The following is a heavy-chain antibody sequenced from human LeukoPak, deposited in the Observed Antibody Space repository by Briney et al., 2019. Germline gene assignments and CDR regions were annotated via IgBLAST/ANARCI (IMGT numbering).Heavy chain of an antibody. CDR1: GFTFSSYG. CDR2: ISYDGSNK. Sequence: GGSLRLSCAASGFTFSSYGMHWVRQAPGKGLEWVAVISYDGSNKYYADPVKGRFTISRDNSKNTLYLQMNSLRAEDTAVYYCAKDGNSGTWIQLWFPCYFDYWGQGTLVTVSS. J-gene: IGHJ4*02. D-gene: IGHD5-18*01. CDR3: AKDGNSGTWIQLWFPCYFDY. V-gene: IGHV3-30*18.